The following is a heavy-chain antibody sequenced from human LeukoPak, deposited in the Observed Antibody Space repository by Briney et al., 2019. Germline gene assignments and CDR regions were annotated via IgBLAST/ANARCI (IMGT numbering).Heavy chain of an antibody. J-gene: IGHJ4*02. CDR3: ARAGYDFWSGYNRAFDY. D-gene: IGHD3-3*01. CDR1: GGSINNYY. CDR2: IYYSGST. Sequence: PPETLSLTCTVSGGSINNYYWSWIRQPPGKGLEWIGYIYYSGSTNYNPSLKSRVTISVDTSKNQFSLKLSSVTAADTAVYYCARAGYDFWSGYNRAFDYWGQGTLVTVSS. V-gene: IGHV4-59*08.